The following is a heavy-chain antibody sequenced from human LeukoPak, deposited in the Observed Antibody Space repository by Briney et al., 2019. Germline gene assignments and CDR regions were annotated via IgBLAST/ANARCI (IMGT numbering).Heavy chain of an antibody. CDR2: ISNDGSNK. V-gene: IGHV3-30*04. J-gene: IGHJ4*02. Sequence: GRSLRLSCAASGFTFSSYAMHWVRQAPGKGLEWVSVISNDGSNKYYADSVKGGFTISRDNSKNTLYLQMNSLRAEDTAVYYCVREKYRSGRLDYWGQGTLVTVSS. CDR3: VREKYRSGRLDY. CDR1: GFTFSSYA. D-gene: IGHD6-19*01.